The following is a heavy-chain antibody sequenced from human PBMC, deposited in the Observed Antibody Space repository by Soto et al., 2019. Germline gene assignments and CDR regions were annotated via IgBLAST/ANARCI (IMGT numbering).Heavy chain of an antibody. J-gene: IGHJ4*02. V-gene: IGHV1-3*01. CDR2: INAGKGDT. CDR1: GYTFTNHA. Sequence: ASVKVSCKASGYTFTNHAIHWVRHAPGQGLEWMGRINAGKGDTKYPQRFQGRVTISRDMSTSTAYMELSTLRPEDTAVYYCAADVGGYIYGFASHWGPGILVTVSS. CDR3: AADVGGYIYGFASH. D-gene: IGHD4-17*01.